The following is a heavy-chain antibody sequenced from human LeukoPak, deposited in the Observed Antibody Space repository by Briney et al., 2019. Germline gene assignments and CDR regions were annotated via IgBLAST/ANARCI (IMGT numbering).Heavy chain of an antibody. D-gene: IGHD6-6*01. CDR2: ISSSSSCI. CDR3: AREYSSSSEWFDP. Sequence: GGSLRLSCAASGFTFSSYSMNWVRQAPGKGLEWVSSISSSSSCIYYADSVKGRFTISRDNAKNSLYLQMNSLRAEDTAVYYCAREYSSSSEWFDPWGQGTLVTVSS. J-gene: IGHJ5*02. V-gene: IGHV3-21*01. CDR1: GFTFSSYS.